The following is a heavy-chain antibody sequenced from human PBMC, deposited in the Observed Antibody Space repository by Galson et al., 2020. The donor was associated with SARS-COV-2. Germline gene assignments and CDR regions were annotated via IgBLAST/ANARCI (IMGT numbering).Heavy chain of an antibody. J-gene: IGHJ4*02. CDR2: IRSKAYGGTT. Sequence: GGSLRLSCTASGFTFGDYAMSWFRQAPGKGLEWVGFIRSKAYGGTTEYAASVKGRFTISRDDSKSIAYLQMNSLKTEDTAVYYCTRVGTIFGVVIITPLPDYWGQGTLVTVSS. D-gene: IGHD3-3*01. V-gene: IGHV3-49*03. CDR3: TRVGTIFGVVIITPLPDY. CDR1: GFTFGDYA.